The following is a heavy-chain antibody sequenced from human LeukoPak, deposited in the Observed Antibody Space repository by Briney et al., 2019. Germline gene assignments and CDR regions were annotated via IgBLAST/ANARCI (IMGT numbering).Heavy chain of an antibody. CDR3: ASESGSYNDAFDI. Sequence: SVKVSCTASGGTFSSYTISWVRQAPGQGLEWMGRIIPILGIANYAQKFQGRVTITADKSTSTAYMELGSLRSEDTAVYYCASESGSYNDAFDIWGQGTMVTVSS. D-gene: IGHD1-26*01. J-gene: IGHJ3*02. CDR2: IIPILGIA. CDR1: GGTFSSYT. V-gene: IGHV1-69*02.